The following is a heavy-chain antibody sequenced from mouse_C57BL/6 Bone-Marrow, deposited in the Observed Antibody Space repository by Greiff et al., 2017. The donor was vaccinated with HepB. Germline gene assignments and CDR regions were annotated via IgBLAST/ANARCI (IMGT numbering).Heavy chain of an antibody. V-gene: IGHV3-6*01. Sequence: EVKVEESGPGLVKPSQSLSLTCSVTGYSITSGYYWNWIRQFPGNKLEWMGYISYDGSNNYNPSLKNRISITRDTSKNQFFLKLNSVTTEDTATYYCARAYYGRAWFAYWGQGTLVTVSA. J-gene: IGHJ3*01. D-gene: IGHD1-1*01. CDR1: GYSITSGYY. CDR3: ARAYYGRAWFAY. CDR2: ISYDGSN.